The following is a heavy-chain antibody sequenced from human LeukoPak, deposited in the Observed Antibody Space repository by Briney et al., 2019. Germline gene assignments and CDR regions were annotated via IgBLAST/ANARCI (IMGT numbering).Heavy chain of an antibody. CDR2: ISSSSSYI. V-gene: IGHV3-21*01. CDR3: ARDWGRYCSGGFCDVLGY. D-gene: IGHD2-15*01. J-gene: IGHJ4*02. CDR1: GFTFSSYS. Sequence: GGSLRLSCAASGFTFSSYSMNWVRQAPGKGLEWVSSISSSSSYIYYADSVKGRFTISRDNAKNSLYLQMNSLRAEDTAVYYCARDWGRYCSGGFCDVLGYWGQGTLVTVSS.